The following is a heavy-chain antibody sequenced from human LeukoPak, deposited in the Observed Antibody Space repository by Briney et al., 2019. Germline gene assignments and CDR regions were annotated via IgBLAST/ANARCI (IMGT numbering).Heavy chain of an antibody. J-gene: IGHJ4*02. V-gene: IGHV3-7*01. D-gene: IGHD3/OR15-3a*01. CDR2: INQDGSEN. CDR3: TRDRGFGHFDC. CDR1: GFTLSDYW. Sequence: GGSLRLSCADSGFTLSDYWMTWVRQTPGKGLEFVANINQDGSENYYVDSVRGRFIISRDNAKNSLYLQMTSLRVEDTAVYYCTRDRGFGHFDCWGQGTLVTVSS.